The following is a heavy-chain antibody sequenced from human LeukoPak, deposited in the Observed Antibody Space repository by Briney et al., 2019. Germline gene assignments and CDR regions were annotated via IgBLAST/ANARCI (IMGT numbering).Heavy chain of an antibody. V-gene: IGHV5-51*01. CDR3: ARLGHAFEMATFYY. CDR1: GYSFTSYW. Sequence: GESLKISCKGSGYSFTSYWIGWGRQMAGKGLEWMGIIYPGDSDTRYSPSFQGQVTISADKSISNAYLQWSSLKASDTAMYYCARLGHAFEMATFYYWGQGTLVTVCS. CDR2: IYPGDSDT. D-gene: IGHD5-24*01. J-gene: IGHJ4*02.